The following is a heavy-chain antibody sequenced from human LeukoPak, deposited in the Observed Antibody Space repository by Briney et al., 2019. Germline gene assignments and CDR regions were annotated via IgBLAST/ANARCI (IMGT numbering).Heavy chain of an antibody. J-gene: IGHJ4*02. CDR1: GYTFTDYY. CDR2: VDPEDGET. D-gene: IGHD3-3*01. Sequence: ASVKVSCKASGYTFTDYYMHWVQQAPGKGLEWMGRVDPEDGETIYAERFQGRVTIIADTSADTGYVELTSLRSEDTAVYYCATSDFWSGYSPSYWGQGTLVTVSS. CDR3: ATSDFWSGYSPSY. V-gene: IGHV1-69-2*01.